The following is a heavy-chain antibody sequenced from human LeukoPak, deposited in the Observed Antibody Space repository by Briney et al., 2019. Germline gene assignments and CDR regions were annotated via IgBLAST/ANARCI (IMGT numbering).Heavy chain of an antibody. J-gene: IGHJ4*02. V-gene: IGHV4-59*01. CDR3: ARQAPLYGSGSYLTDFFDY. D-gene: IGHD3-10*01. CDR1: GGSFSGYY. Sequence: SETLSLTCAVYGGSFSGYYWSWIRQPPGKGLEWIGYIYYSGSTNYNPSLKSRVTISVDTSKNQFSLKLSSVTAADTAVYYCARQAPLYGSGSYLTDFFDYWGQGTLVTVSS. CDR2: IYYSGST.